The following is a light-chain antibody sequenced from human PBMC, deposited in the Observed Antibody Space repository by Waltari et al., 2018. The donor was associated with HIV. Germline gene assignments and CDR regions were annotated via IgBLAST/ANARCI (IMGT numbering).Light chain of an antibody. CDR3: VLYMGSGISLYV. CDR2: STN. J-gene: IGLJ1*01. Sequence: QTVVTQEPSFSVSPGGTVTLTCGLSSGSVSTSYYPRWYQQTPGQAPRTLIYSTNTRSSGVPDRFSGSILGNKAALTITGAQADDESDYYCVLYMGSGISLYVFGTGTKVTVL. CDR1: SGSVSTSYY. V-gene: IGLV8-61*01.